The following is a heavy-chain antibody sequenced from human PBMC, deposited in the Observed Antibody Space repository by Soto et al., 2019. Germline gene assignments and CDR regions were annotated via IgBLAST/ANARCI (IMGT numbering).Heavy chain of an antibody. CDR3: ARLVGNSWLDH. Sequence: QVQLQQSGPGLVKPSQTLSLTCAISGDSVSSNDAVWNWIRQSPSRGLEWLGRTYYRSIWQTEYTVSVKGPMTIHPDAFKNQFSLQLNSVTPWDTAMYYLARLVGNSWLDHWGQGTLVTVSA. CDR1: GDSVSSNDAV. V-gene: IGHV6-1*01. J-gene: IGHJ5*02. D-gene: IGHD6-6*01. CDR2: TYYRSIWQT.